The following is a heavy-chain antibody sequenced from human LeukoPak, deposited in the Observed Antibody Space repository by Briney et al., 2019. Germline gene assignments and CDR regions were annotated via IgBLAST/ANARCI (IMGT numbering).Heavy chain of an antibody. V-gene: IGHV4-30-4*01. CDR3: ARSGSYLGYYFDY. J-gene: IGHJ4*02. CDR2: IYYSGST. D-gene: IGHD1-26*01. Sequence: SETLSLTCTVSGGSISSGDYYWSWIRQPPGKGLEWIGYIYYSGSTYYNPSLKSRVTISVDTSKNQFSLRLSSVTAADTAVYYCARSGSYLGYYFDYWGQGTLVTVSS. CDR1: GGSISSGDYY.